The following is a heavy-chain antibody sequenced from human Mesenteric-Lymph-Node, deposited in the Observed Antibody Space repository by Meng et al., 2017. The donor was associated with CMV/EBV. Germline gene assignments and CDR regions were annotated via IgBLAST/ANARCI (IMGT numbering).Heavy chain of an antibody. CDR2: MKQDGSEK. D-gene: IGHD4-23*01. V-gene: IGHV3-7*01. Sequence: GESLKISCAASGFTFSTYWMTWVRQVPGKGLEWVASMKQDGSEKYYVDSVKGRFTISRDNAKNSLYLQMNNLRAGDTAVYYCARDVDYGGNRAMGAFDIWGQGTMVTVSS. J-gene: IGHJ3*02. CDR3: ARDVDYGGNRAMGAFDI. CDR1: GFTFSTYW.